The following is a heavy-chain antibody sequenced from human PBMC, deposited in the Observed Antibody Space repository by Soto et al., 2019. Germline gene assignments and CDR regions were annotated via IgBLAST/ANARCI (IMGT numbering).Heavy chain of an antibody. CDR2: INAGNGNT. D-gene: IGHD6-13*01. CDR1: GYTFTSYA. CDR3: ARAWSSRGWFDP. V-gene: IGHV1-3*01. J-gene: IGHJ5*02. Sequence: ASVKVSCKASGYTFTSYAMHWVRQAPGQRLEWMGWINAGNGNTKYSQKFQGRVTITRDTSASTAYMELSSLRSEDTAVYYCARAWSSRGWFDPWGQGTLVTVSS.